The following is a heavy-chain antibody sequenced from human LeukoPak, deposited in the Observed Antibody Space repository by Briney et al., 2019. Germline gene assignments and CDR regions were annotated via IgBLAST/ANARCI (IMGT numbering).Heavy chain of an antibody. CDR1: GFTFSNAW. Sequence: PGGSLRLSCAASGFTFSNAWMSWVRQAPGKGLEWVGRIKGKTDGGTTDYAAPVKGRFTISRDDSKNTLDLKMNSLKTEDTAVYYCTTRRLYCTSTTCSRSQVAYWGQGTLVTVSS. CDR2: IKGKTDGGTT. D-gene: IGHD2-2*01. J-gene: IGHJ4*02. V-gene: IGHV3-15*01. CDR3: TTRRLYCTSTTCSRSQVAY.